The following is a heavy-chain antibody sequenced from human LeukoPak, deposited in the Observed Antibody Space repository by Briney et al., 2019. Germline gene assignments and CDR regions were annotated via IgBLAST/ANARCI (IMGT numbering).Heavy chain of an antibody. CDR1: GGSISSYY. V-gene: IGHV4-4*07. CDR2: IYTSGST. J-gene: IGHJ5*02. D-gene: IGHD2-21*01. CDR3: ARAEGAVISREEEWFDP. Sequence: SETLSLTCTVSGGSISSYYWSWIRQPAGKGLEWIGRIYTSGSTNYNPSLKSRVTMSVDTSKNQFSLKLNSVTAADTAVYYCARAEGAVISREEEWFDPWGQGTLVTVSS.